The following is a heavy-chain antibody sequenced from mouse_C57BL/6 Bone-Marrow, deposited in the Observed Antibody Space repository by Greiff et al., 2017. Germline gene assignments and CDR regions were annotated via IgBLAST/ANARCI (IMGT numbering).Heavy chain of an antibody. CDR1: GFTFSDAW. V-gene: IGHV6-6*01. CDR2: IRNIANNHAT. J-gene: IGHJ4*01. Sequence: EVILVESGGGLVQPGGSMKLSCAASGFTFSDAWMAWVRQSPEKGLEWVAEIRNIANNHATYYAESVKGRFTISRDDSNSSVYLQMNSLRAEDTGIYYCDWDYYAMDYWGQGTSVTVSS. CDR3: DWDYYAMDY. D-gene: IGHD4-1*01.